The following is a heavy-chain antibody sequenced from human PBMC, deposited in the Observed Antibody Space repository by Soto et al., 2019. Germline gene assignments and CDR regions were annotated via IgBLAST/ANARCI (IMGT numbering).Heavy chain of an antibody. Sequence: ASLKVSCKASGNTFTSYEIKWGRQATGQGLEWMGWMNPNSGNTGYAQKFQGRVTMTRNTSISTAYMELSSLRSEDTAVYYCARVRPATIFGVVRGPYGMDVWGQGTTVTVSS. V-gene: IGHV1-8*01. CDR3: ARVRPATIFGVVRGPYGMDV. CDR2: MNPNSGNT. CDR1: GNTFTSYE. J-gene: IGHJ6*02. D-gene: IGHD3-3*01.